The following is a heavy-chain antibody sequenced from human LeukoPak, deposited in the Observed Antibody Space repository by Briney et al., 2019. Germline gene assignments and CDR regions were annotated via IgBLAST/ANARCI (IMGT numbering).Heavy chain of an antibody. V-gene: IGHV3-21*01. CDR3: AISIAVAGTDFDY. CDR1: GFTFSSYA. J-gene: IGHJ4*02. CDR2: ISSSSSYI. Sequence: PGGSLRLSCAASGFTFSSYAMHWVRQAPGKGLEWVSSISSSSSYIYYADSVKGRFTISRDNAKNSLYLQMNSLRAEDTAVYYCAISIAVAGTDFDYWGQGTLVTVSS. D-gene: IGHD6-19*01.